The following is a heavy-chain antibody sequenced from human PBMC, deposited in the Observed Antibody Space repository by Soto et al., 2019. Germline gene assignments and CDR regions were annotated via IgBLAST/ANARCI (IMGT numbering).Heavy chain of an antibody. CDR3: ARTEYSYYAMDV. CDR2: INHSGST. D-gene: IGHD6-6*01. CDR1: GGSFSGYY. Sequence: SETLSLTCAVYGGSFSGYYWSWIRQPPGKGLEWIGEINHSGSTNYNPSLKSRVTISVDTSKNQFSLKLSSVTAADTAVYYCARTEYSYYAMDVWGQGTTVTVSS. J-gene: IGHJ6*02. V-gene: IGHV4-34*01.